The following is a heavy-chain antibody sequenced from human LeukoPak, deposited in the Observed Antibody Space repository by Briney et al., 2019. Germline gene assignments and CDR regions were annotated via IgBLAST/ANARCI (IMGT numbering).Heavy chain of an antibody. CDR2: IKKDGSQK. V-gene: IGHV3-7*04. Sequence: GGSLRFSCAASGFTFSNYWMSWVRQAPGKGLEWVANIKKDGSQKYYVDSVKGRFTISRDNAKNSLYLQMNSLRDEDTAVYYCARGYYYDSSGYYYGFDYWGQGTLVTVSS. CDR3: ARGYYYDSSGYYYGFDY. J-gene: IGHJ4*02. D-gene: IGHD3-22*01. CDR1: GFTFSNYW.